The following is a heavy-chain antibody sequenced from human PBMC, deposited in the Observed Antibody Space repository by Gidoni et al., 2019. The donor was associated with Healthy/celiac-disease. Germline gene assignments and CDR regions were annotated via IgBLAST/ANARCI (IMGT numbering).Heavy chain of an antibody. D-gene: IGHD2-2*01. CDR3: ASDPAVVPAASFDP. CDR1: GFTFSSYS. J-gene: IGHJ5*02. Sequence: EVQLVESGGGLVKPGGSLRLSCAASGFTFSSYSMNWVRQAPGKGLECVSSISSRSSYIYYADSVKGRFTISRDNANNSLYLKMNSLRAEDTAVYYCASDPAVVPAASFDPWGQGTLVTVSS. V-gene: IGHV3-21*01. CDR2: ISSRSSYI.